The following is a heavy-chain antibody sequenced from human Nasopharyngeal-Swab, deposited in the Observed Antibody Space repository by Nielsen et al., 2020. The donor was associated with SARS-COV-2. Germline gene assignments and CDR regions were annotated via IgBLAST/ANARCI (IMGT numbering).Heavy chain of an antibody. CDR1: GGSISSSSYY. J-gene: IGHJ4*02. V-gene: IGHV4-39*01. Sequence: SETLSLTCTVSGGSISSSSYYWGWIRQPPGKGLEWIGTIYYSGSTYYNPSLKSRVTISVDTSKNQFSLKLSSVTAADTAVYYCARHFISYFYDSSGCYPEDYFDYWGQGTLVTVSS. CDR3: ARHFISYFYDSSGCYPEDYFDY. D-gene: IGHD3-22*01. CDR2: IYYSGST.